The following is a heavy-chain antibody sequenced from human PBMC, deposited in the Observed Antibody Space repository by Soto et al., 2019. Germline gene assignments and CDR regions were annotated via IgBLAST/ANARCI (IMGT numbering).Heavy chain of an antibody. CDR3: ARGPRNWGFDY. J-gene: IGHJ4*02. Sequence: QVQLVQSGAEVKKPGASVKVSCKASRYTFATYDFNWVRQATGQGPEWMGWINPNSGNTGYAQKFQGXXTXTXXTSISTLYMELSSLRSEDTAVYYCARGPRNWGFDYWGQGTLVTVSS. V-gene: IGHV1-8*01. CDR2: INPNSGNT. CDR1: RYTFATYD. D-gene: IGHD7-27*01.